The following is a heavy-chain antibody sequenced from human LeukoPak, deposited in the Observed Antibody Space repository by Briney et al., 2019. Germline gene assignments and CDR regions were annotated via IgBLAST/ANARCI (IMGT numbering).Heavy chain of an antibody. CDR3: AGLGSYYDSSVDY. CDR2: IYYSGST. CDR1: GGSISSYY. V-gene: IGHV4-59*08. D-gene: IGHD3-22*01. Sequence: SETLSLTCTVSGGSISSYYWSWIRQPPGKGLEWIGYIYYSGSTNYNPSLKSRVTISVDTSKNQFSLKLSSVTAADTAVYYCAGLGSYYDSSVDYWGQGTLVTVSS. J-gene: IGHJ4*02.